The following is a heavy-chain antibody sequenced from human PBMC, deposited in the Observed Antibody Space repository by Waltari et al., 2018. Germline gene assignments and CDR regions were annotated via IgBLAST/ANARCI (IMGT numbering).Heavy chain of an antibody. Sequence: QVQLNQWGAGVLKPSETLSLTCAVYGESFSDHFWTWIRQPPGKGLEWIGQMHHRGSGTDSPSLKNRVTISVDTSMNQFSLMMTSLTAADTAVYYCARAPSFHYGVFSVPLTLDYWSQGTMVFVSS. CDR1: GESFSDHF. CDR2: MHHRGSG. D-gene: IGHD4-17*01. V-gene: IGHV4-34*01. CDR3: ARAPSFHYGVFSVPLTLDY. J-gene: IGHJ3*01.